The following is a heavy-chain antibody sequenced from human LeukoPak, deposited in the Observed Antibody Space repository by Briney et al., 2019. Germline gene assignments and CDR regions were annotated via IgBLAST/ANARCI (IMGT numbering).Heavy chain of an antibody. CDR2: INHSGST. J-gene: IGHJ5*02. CDR3: ARGGPSSGPYSSGWYSPLFAEPWFEP. V-gene: IGHV4-34*01. Sequence: PSETLSLTCAVYGGSFSGYYWSWIRQPPGKGLEWIGEINHSGSTNYNPSLKSRVTISVDTSKNQFSLKLSSVTAADTAVYYCARGGPSSGPYSSGWYSPLFAEPWFEPWGQGTLVTVSS. CDR1: GGSFSGYY. D-gene: IGHD6-19*01.